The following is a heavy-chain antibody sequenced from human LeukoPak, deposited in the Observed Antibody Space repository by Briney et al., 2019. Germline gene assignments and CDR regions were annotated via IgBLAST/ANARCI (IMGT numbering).Heavy chain of an antibody. D-gene: IGHD3-10*02. CDR1: GFTFSRNG. CDR2: IKRDESEK. CDR3: VKDVLFAVGDAFDI. J-gene: IGHJ3*02. Sequence: PGGSLRLSCTASGFTFSRNGMHWVRQAPGKGLEWVASIKRDESEKWYLNSVRGRFTISRDNSKNTLYLHMNSLSAEDTAVYYCVKDVLFAVGDAFDIWGQGTMVTVSS. V-gene: IGHV3-30*02.